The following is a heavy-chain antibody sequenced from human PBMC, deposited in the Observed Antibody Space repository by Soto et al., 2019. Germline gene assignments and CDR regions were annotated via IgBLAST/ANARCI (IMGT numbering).Heavy chain of an antibody. J-gene: IGHJ5*02. V-gene: IGHV3-53*02. CDR1: GFTVSSNY. CDR3: AGYDYSNYWFDP. D-gene: IGHD4-4*01. CDR2: IYSGGST. Sequence: EVQLVETGGGLIQPGGSLRLSCAASGFTVSSNYMSWVRQAPGKGLEWVSGIYSGGSTYYADSVKGRFTISRDNSKNTLYLQMNSLRAEDTAVYYCAGYDYSNYWFDPWGQGTLVTVSS.